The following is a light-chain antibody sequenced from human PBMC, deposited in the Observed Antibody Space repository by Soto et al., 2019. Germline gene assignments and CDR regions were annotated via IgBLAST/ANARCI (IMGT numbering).Light chain of an antibody. CDR1: QSVSSSY. CDR3: QQYGSSIT. Sequence: EIVLTQSPGTLCLSPGERATLSCRASQSVSSSYLAWYQQKPGQAPRLLIYGASSRATGIPDRFSGSGSGTDFTLTINRLEPEDFAVYYCQQYGSSITFGQGTRLEIK. V-gene: IGKV3-20*01. J-gene: IGKJ5*01. CDR2: GAS.